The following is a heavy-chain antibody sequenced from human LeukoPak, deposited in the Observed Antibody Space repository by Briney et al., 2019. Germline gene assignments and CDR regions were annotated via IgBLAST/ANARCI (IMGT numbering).Heavy chain of an antibody. CDR2: IGAGGTFT. D-gene: IGHD4-11*01. J-gene: IGHJ4*02. V-gene: IGHV3-23*01. CDR1: GFTFSSYA. Sequence: GGSLRLSCAASGFTFSSYAMNWVRQAPGKGLEWVSGIGAGGTFTYYADSVKGRFTISRDNSRNTLYLQMNSLRADDTAVYYCAEDLDYTTYGYYFDYWGQGTLVTVSS. CDR3: AEDLDYTTYGYYFDY.